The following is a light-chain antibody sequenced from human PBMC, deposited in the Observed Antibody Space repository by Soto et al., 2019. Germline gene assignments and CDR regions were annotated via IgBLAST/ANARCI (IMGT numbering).Light chain of an antibody. V-gene: IGLV2-14*01. CDR2: DVS. CDR3: NSYTSSFTLDYV. CDR1: SSDVGGYNY. Sequence: QSALTQPASVSGSPGQSITISCTGTSSDVGGYNYVSWYQQHPDKAPKLMIYDVSNRPSGVSNRFSGSKSGNTASLTISGLQAEDEADYYCNSYTSSFTLDYVFGTGTKLTVL. J-gene: IGLJ1*01.